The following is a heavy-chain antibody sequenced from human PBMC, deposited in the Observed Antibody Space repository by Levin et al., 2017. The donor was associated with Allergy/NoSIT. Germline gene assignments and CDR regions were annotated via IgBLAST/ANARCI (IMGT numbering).Heavy chain of an antibody. J-gene: IGHJ4*02. D-gene: IGHD6-19*01. CDR1: GYSFTSHW. CDR2: IYPGNSDI. CDR3: VRQSFSSGWYGDY. Sequence: KVSCKASGYSFTSHWIGWVRQMPGKGLEWMGIIYPGNSDIRYSPSFQGQVTISADKSISTAYLQWSSLKASDTGIYYCVRQSFSSGWYGDYWGQGTLVTVSS. V-gene: IGHV5-51*01.